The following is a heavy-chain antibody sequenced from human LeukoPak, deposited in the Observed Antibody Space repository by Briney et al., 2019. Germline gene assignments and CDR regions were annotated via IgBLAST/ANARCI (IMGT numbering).Heavy chain of an antibody. CDR2: ISSDGSNK. J-gene: IGHJ5*02. V-gene: IGHV3-30-3*01. Sequence: GGSLRLSCAASGFTFSSYAMHWVRRAPGKGLEGVAVISSDGSNKYYADSVKGRFTVSRDNSKNTLYLQMTSLRADDTAVYYCARGHWHDVRRWLAPWGQEILVTVSS. CDR3: ARGHWHDVRRWLAP. D-gene: IGHD1-1*01. CDR1: GFTFSSYA.